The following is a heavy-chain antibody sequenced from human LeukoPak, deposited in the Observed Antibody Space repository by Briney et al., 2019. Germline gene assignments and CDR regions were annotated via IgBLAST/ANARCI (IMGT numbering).Heavy chain of an antibody. CDR3: ARDPTYYDILTGCFDY. J-gene: IGHJ4*02. D-gene: IGHD3-9*01. CDR2: INWNGGST. CDR1: GFTFSSYA. V-gene: IGHV3-20*04. Sequence: GGSLRLSCAASGFTFSSYAMSWVRQAPGKGLEWVSGINWNGGSTGYADSVKGRFTISRDNAKNSLYLQMNSLRAEDTALYYCARDPTYYDILTGCFDYWGQGTLVTVSS.